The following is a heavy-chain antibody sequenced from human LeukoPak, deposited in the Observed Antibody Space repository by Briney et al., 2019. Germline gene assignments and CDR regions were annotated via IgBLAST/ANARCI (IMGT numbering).Heavy chain of an antibody. D-gene: IGHD5-18*01. CDR1: GGSVSSGNYY. J-gene: IGHJ6*03. CDR2: MYTSGST. CDR3: AREGRYRYGYNEYHLYMDI. Sequence: SETLSLTCTVSGGSVSSGNYYWSWIRQPAGKVMEWIGRMYTSGSTNYNPSLRGRVTISVDTPKNQFSLKLSSVTAAETAVYYCAREGRYRYGYNEYHLYMDIWGKGTTVTVSS. V-gene: IGHV4-61*02.